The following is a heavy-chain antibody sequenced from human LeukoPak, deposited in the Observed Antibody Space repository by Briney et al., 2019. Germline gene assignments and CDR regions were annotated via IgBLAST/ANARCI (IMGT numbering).Heavy chain of an antibody. Sequence: PSETLSLTCAVSGGSISDYSWSWIRQPPGKGLEWIGYIHSSGSANYKPSLKSRVTISVDTSKNQCSLKVSSVTAADTAKYYCARNSYYYQTHDTWGQGTLVTVSS. D-gene: IGHD3-10*01. J-gene: IGHJ5*02. CDR3: ARNSYYYQTHDT. CDR2: IHSSGSA. CDR1: GGSISDYS. V-gene: IGHV4-59*08.